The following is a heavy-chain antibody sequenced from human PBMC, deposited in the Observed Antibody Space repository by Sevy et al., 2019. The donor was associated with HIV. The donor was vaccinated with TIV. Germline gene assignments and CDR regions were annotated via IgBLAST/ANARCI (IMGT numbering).Heavy chain of an antibody. Sequence: GSVKVSCKASGYTFNRYSMNWVRQAPGQGLERRGWIVTDTGKATYAPGFTGRFVFSFDTSVSTAYLQISSLKAEDAAVYYCAREVLRLDYWGQGTLVNVSS. CDR2: IVTDTGKA. V-gene: IGHV7-4-1*01. CDR3: AREVLRLDY. CDR1: GYTFNRYS. J-gene: IGHJ4*02. D-gene: IGHD1-26*01.